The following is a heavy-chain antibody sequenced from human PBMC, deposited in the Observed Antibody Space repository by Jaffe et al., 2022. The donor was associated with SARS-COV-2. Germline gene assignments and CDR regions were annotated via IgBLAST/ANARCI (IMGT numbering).Heavy chain of an antibody. J-gene: IGHJ6*03. CDR3: ARVGVIATSYYMDV. V-gene: IGHV4-59*01. Sequence: QVQLQESGPGLVKPSETLSLTCTVSGGSISSYYWSWIRQPPGKGLEWIGYIYSSGSTNYNPSLGSRVTISVDTSKNQFSLKLSSVTAADTAVYYCARVGVIATSYYMDVWGRGTAVTVSS. D-gene: IGHD2-21*01. CDR2: IYSSGST. CDR1: GGSISSYY.